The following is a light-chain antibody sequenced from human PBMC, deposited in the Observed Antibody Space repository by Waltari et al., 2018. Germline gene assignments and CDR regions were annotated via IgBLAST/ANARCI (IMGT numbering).Light chain of an antibody. V-gene: IGKV1D-8*01. Sequence: VIWMTQSPSLLSASTGDRVTISCRISQGISSYLAWYQQKPGKAPELLIYAASTLQSGVPSRVSGKGSGKEFTFTISWLQSEDFATYYCPQDYSFPRTFGPGTKVDIK. CDR3: PQDYSFPRT. CDR1: QGISSY. J-gene: IGKJ3*01. CDR2: AAS.